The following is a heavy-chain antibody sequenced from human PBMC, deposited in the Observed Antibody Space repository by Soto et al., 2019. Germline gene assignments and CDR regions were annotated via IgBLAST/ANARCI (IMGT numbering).Heavy chain of an antibody. CDR2: ISGGGSST. J-gene: IGHJ4*02. CDR1: GFTFSSYA. D-gene: IGHD6-13*01. CDR3: AKDRGSSWPFSTNDFDY. V-gene: IGHV3-23*01. Sequence: HPGGSLRLSCAASGFTFSSYAMSWVRQAPGKGLEWVSAISGGGSSTYYADSVKGRFTVSRDNSRNTLNLHMNSLRVEDTAVYYCAKDRGSSWPFSTNDFDYWGQGSLVTVSS.